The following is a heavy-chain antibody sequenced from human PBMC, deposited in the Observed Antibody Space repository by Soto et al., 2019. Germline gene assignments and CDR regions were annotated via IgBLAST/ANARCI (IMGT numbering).Heavy chain of an antibody. CDR1: GGTFSSYT. CDR2: IIPILGIA. J-gene: IGHJ4*02. CDR3: ARRYYYGSGSSENDY. Sequence: QVQLVQSGAEVKKPGSSVKVSCKASGGTFSSYTISWVRQAPGQGLEWMGRIIPILGIANYAQKFQGRVTITADKSTSTDYMELSSLRSEDTAVYYCARRYYYGSGSSENDYWGQGTLVTVSS. D-gene: IGHD3-10*01. V-gene: IGHV1-69*02.